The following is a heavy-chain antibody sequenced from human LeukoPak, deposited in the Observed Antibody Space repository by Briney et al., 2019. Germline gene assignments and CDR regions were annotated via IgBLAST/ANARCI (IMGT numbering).Heavy chain of an antibody. Sequence: PSETLSLTCTVSGGSISSGGYYWSWIRQHPGKGLEWIGYIYYSGSTYYNPSLKSRVTISVDTSKNQFSLKLSSVTAADTAVYYCARDSLRFGEWAYGMDVWGQGTTVTVSS. CDR3: ARDSLRFGEWAYGMDV. CDR2: IYYSGST. CDR1: GGSISSGGYY. J-gene: IGHJ6*02. V-gene: IGHV4-31*03. D-gene: IGHD3-10*01.